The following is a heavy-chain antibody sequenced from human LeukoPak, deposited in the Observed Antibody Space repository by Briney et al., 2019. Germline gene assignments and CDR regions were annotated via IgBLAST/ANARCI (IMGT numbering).Heavy chain of an antibody. CDR2: INAGNGNT. Sequence: GASVKVSCKASGGTFSSYAISWVRQAPGQGLEWMGWINAGNGNTQYSQKFQGRVTITRDTSASTAYMELSSLRSEDTAVYYCARGPGNAYPYYFDYWGQGTLVTVSS. CDR3: ARGPGNAYPYYFDY. J-gene: IGHJ4*02. V-gene: IGHV1-3*01. CDR1: GGTFSSYA. D-gene: IGHD3-16*01.